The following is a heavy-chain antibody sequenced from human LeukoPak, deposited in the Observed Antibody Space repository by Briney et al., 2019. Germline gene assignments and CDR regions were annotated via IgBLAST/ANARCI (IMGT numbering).Heavy chain of an antibody. D-gene: IGHD4-17*01. CDR3: AEATVTEVPTRGEYFQH. Sequence: SVNLSCKASGGTFSSYAISWVRQAPGQGLEWMGRFIPIRGIANYAQKFQGRVTITADKYTRTAYMELSSLRSEDRAVYYCAEATVTEVPTRGEYFQHWGEGTLVTVSS. CDR1: GGTFSSYA. V-gene: IGHV1-69*04. J-gene: IGHJ1*01. CDR2: FIPIRGIA.